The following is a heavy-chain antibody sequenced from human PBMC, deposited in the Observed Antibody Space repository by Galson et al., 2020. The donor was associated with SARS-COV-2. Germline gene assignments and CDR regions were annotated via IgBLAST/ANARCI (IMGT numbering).Heavy chain of an antibody. Sequence: GGSLRLSCAASGFTFSSYDMHWVHQPTGKRLEWVSAIDTAAYTYYTDSVKGRFTISRENAKKSLYLQMNSLRAEDTAVYYCAKIAATGDAFDIWGQGTMVSVSS. CDR2: IDTAAYT. J-gene: IGHJ3*02. CDR3: AKIAATGDAFDI. V-gene: IGHV3-13*01. CDR1: GFTFSSYD. D-gene: IGHD6-13*01.